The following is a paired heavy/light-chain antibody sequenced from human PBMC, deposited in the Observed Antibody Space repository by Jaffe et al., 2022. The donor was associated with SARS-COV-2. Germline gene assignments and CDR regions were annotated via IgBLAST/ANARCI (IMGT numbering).Light chain of an antibody. Sequence: EIVLTQSPATLSLSPGERATLSCRASQSISDYLAWYHQKPGQAPRLLIYDVSNRAAGIPPRFSGSGSGTDFTLTISSLEPEDVGSYYCQQRGSWPLTFGQGTRVEIK. V-gene: IGKV3-11*01. CDR2: DVS. CDR1: QSISDY. J-gene: IGKJ5*01. CDR3: QQRGSWPLT.
Heavy chain of an antibody. D-gene: IGHD2-15*01. J-gene: IGHJ4*02. CDR3: AGGHVVVPGFYFYY. V-gene: IGHV4-31*03. CDR2: IFHSGTS. Sequence: QVHLQESGPGLVQPSQILSLTCNVSGVNINSGLYYWTWIRHVPGKGLEWIGYIFHSGTSRLTPSLRSRVSLSLDKSQSQFSLRLASVTAADTAIYFCAGGHVVVPGFYFYYWGQGILVTVSS. CDR1: GVNINSGLYY.